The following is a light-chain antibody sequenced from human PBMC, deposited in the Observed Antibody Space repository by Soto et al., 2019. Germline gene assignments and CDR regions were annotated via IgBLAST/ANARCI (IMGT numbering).Light chain of an antibody. J-gene: IGLJ2*01. CDR1: STDPATYDL. CDR3: CSRL. CDR2: EVA. Sequence: QSVLTQPASVSGSPGQSITISCTGTSTDPATYDLVSWYQQHPGKAPQLIIYEVAKRPSGVSARFSGSQSGDTASLTISGLQAPDEAYYYCCSRLFGGGTKLTVL. V-gene: IGLV2-23*02.